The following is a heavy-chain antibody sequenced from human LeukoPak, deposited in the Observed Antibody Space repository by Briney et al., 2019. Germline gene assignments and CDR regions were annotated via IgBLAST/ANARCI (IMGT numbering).Heavy chain of an antibody. D-gene: IGHD3-10*01. V-gene: IGHV1-3*01. CDR3: ARDRGGIGDFDY. CDR2: INAGNGDT. Sequence: PGASVKVSCKASGYTFTSYAMHWVRRAPGQRLEWMGWINAGNGDTKYSQKFQGRVTIARDTSASTAYMELSSLGSEDTAVYYCARDRGGIGDFDYWGQGTLVTASS. CDR1: GYTFTSYA. J-gene: IGHJ4*02.